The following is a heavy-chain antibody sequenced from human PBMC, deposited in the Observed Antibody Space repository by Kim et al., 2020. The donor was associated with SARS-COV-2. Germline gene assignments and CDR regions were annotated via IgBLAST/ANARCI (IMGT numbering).Heavy chain of an antibody. Sequence: GGSLRLSCAASGFTFSSYAMHWVRQAPGKGLEWVAVISYDGSNKYYADSVKGRFTISRDNSKNTLYLQMNSLRAEDTAVYYCARENPGYWFDPWGQGTLVTVSS. CDR1: GFTFSSYA. V-gene: IGHV3-30-3*01. J-gene: IGHJ5*02. CDR3: ARENPGYWFDP. CDR2: ISYDGSNK.